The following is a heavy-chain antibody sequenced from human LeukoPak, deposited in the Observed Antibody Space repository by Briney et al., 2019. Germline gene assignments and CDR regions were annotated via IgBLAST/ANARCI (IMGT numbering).Heavy chain of an antibody. CDR2: IYTSGST. CDR1: GGSISSYY. Sequence: PSETLSLTCTVSGGSISSYYWSWIRQPAGKGLEWIGRIYTSGSTNYNPSLKSRVTMSVDTSKNQFSLKLSSVTAADTAVSYCARDRGWVYYDSSGPNDAFDIWGQGTMVTVSS. CDR3: ARDRGWVYYDSSGPNDAFDI. D-gene: IGHD3-22*01. V-gene: IGHV4-4*07. J-gene: IGHJ3*02.